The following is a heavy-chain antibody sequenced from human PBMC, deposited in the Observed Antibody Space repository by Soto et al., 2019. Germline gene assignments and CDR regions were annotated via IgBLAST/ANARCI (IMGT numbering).Heavy chain of an antibody. D-gene: IGHD2-2*01. CDR1: GGSVSSGSYY. J-gene: IGHJ4*02. CDR2: IYYSGNT. Sequence: SETLSLTCTVSGGSVSSGSYYWSWIRQPPGKGLEWIGYIYYSGNTNYNPSLKSRVTISVDTSKNQFSLKLSSVTAADTAVYYCARGRNWDFVVVPAAISYFDYWGQGTLVTVSS. V-gene: IGHV4-61*01. CDR3: ARGRNWDFVVVPAAISYFDY.